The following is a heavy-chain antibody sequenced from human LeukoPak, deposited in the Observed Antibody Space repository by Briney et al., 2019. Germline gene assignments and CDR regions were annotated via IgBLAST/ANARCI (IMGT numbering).Heavy chain of an antibody. Sequence: PGGSLRLSCTASGFTFSSHAMAWVRQAPGKGLEWVSAIGGSSGSTFYADSVKGRFTLSRDNSKHTVYLQMNSLRADDTAVYYCARDPGVVAFHYLDYWGQGTLVTVSS. J-gene: IGHJ4*02. CDR3: ARDPGVVAFHYLDY. CDR2: IGGSSGST. D-gene: IGHD3-3*01. V-gene: IGHV3-23*01. CDR1: GFTFSSHA.